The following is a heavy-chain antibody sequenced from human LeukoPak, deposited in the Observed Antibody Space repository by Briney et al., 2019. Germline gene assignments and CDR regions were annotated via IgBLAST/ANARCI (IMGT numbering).Heavy chain of an antibody. CDR3: ARHSDYYDT. V-gene: IGHV4-59*08. Sequence: PSETLSLTCTVSGASINNNFWTWIRQPPGKGLEWIGCIYSSGSANYNPSLKSRVIISGDTSKNQISLNLTSVTAADTAVYFCARHSDYYDTWGHGTLVTVSS. J-gene: IGHJ4*01. CDR2: IYSSGSA. D-gene: IGHD3-22*01. CDR1: GASINNNF.